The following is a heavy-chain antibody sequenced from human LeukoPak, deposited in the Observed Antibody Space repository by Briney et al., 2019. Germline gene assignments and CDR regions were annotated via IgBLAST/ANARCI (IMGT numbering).Heavy chain of an antibody. Sequence: QSGGSLRLSCAASGFTFSSYAMHWVRQAPGKGLEWVAVISYDGSNKYYADSVKGRFTISRDNSKNTLYLQMNSLRAEDTAVYYCARQSRYQLPSYWGQGTLVTVSS. CDR1: GFTFSSYA. CDR2: ISYDGSNK. V-gene: IGHV3-30*01. D-gene: IGHD2-2*01. CDR3: ARQSRYQLPSY. J-gene: IGHJ4*02.